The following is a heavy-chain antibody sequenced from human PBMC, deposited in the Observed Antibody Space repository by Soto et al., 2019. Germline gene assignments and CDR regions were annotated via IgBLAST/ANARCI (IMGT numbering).Heavy chain of an antibody. CDR2: IYPGDSDT. Sequence: GESLKISCKGSGYSFTSYWIGWVRQMPGKGLEWMGIIYPGDSDTRYSPSLQGQVTISADKSISTAYLQWSSLKASDTAMYYCARPYCSGGSCYNRNWFDPWGQGTLVTVSA. J-gene: IGHJ5*02. CDR1: GYSFTSYW. CDR3: ARPYCSGGSCYNRNWFDP. D-gene: IGHD2-15*01. V-gene: IGHV5-51*01.